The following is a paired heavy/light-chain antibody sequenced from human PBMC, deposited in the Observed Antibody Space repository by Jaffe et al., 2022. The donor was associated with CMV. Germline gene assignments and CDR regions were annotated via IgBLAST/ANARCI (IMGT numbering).Heavy chain of an antibody. D-gene: IGHD7-27*01. CDR2: ISHDGSKK. Sequence: QGQLVESGGGVVQPGRSLRLSCAASEFTFSRYGMHWVRQAPGKGLEWVSLISHDGSKKYYVDSVKGRFTISRDNSHDTLYLQMNSLRPEDTAVYYCAKELSLGTKDYYYYGMDVWGQGTTVTVSS. CDR1: EFTFSRYG. V-gene: IGHV3-30*18. J-gene: IGHJ6*02. CDR3: AKELSLGTKDYYYYGMDV.
Light chain of an antibody. J-gene: IGKJ1*01. V-gene: IGKV1-12*01. CDR3: QQANTFPWT. CDR2: AAS. CDR1: QGFRSW. Sequence: DIQMTQSPSSVSASVGDRVTITCRASQGFRSWLAWYQQKPGKAPKLLIYAASRLQSGVPSRFSGSGSGTDFTLTITSLQPDDFATYYCQQANTFPWTFGQGTKVES.